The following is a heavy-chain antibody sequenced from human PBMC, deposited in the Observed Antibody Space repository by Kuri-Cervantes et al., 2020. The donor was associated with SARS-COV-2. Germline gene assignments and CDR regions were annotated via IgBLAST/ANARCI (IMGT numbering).Heavy chain of an antibody. CDR2: INDRGVGT. CDR1: GFTFTNYA. V-gene: IGHV3-23*01. CDR3: AKDEEMATIFGAFDM. Sequence: GESLKISCAASGFTFTNYAMNWVRQAPGKGLEWVSVINDRGVGTYYADSVKGRFTISRDNSKNTVYLQMNSLTAEDTAVYYCAKDEEMATIFGAFDMWGQGTMVTVSS. D-gene: IGHD5-24*01. J-gene: IGHJ3*02.